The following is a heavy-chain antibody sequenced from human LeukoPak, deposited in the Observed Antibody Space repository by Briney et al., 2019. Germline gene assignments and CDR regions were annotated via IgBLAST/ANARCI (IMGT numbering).Heavy chain of an antibody. CDR1: GGSFSGYY. CDR3: ARVGCSGVTCYSRDFDF. J-gene: IGHJ4*02. V-gene: IGHV4-34*01. D-gene: IGHD2-15*01. Sequence: PSETLPLTCAVYGGSFSGYYWSWIRQPPGKGLEWIAEINHSGSTNYNPSLKSRVTISVDTSKNQFSLNLSSVTAADTAVYYCARVGCSGVTCYSRDFDFWGQGTLVTVSS. CDR2: INHSGST.